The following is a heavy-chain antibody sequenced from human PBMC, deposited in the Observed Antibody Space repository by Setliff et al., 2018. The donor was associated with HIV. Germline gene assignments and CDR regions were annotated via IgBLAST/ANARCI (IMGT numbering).Heavy chain of an antibody. CDR1: GFTFSSYW. J-gene: IGHJ6*03. D-gene: IGHD3-9*01. CDR3: VREGWTLLRYVDWLLSYMDV. CDR2: INTDGTNT. Sequence: GGSLRLSCAASGFTFSSYWMHWVRQAPGKGLVWVSRINTDGTNTNYADSVKGRFTISRDNTKNTLYLQMNSLRVEDTAVYYCVREGWTLLRYVDWLLSYMDVWGKGTTVTVSS. V-gene: IGHV3-74*01.